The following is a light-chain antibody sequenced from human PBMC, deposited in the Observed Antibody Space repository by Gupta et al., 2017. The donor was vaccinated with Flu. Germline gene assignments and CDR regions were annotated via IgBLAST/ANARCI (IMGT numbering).Light chain of an antibody. J-gene: IGKJ1*01. CDR2: LVS. V-gene: IGKV2-30*01. Sequence: DVVMTQSPLSMPVTLRQPASIPCRSRQSVVYSDGSTVLHGFQQRPGRSPRRLIYLVSRRDSGVPDRFSGSGSGTEFTLKISRVKAEDVGIYFCMKGAHWPWAFGQGTKVEI. CDR1: QSVVYSDGSTV. CDR3: MKGAHWPWA.